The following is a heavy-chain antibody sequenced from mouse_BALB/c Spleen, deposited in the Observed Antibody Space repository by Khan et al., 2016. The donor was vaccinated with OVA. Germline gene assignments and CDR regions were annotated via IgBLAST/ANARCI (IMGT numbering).Heavy chain of an antibody. J-gene: IGHJ4*01. CDR3: AFSLLLYAMDY. D-gene: IGHD1-2*01. Sequence: VQLQQSGAELMKPGASVKLSCTVSGFNITDTYMHWVTQRPEQGLEWIGRIDTANGNTKYDPKFPGKATLTADTSSNTAYLHLSSLTSEDTAVYFGAFSLLLYAMDYWGQGTSVTVSS. CDR1: GFNITDTY. CDR2: IDTANGNT. V-gene: IGHV14-3*02.